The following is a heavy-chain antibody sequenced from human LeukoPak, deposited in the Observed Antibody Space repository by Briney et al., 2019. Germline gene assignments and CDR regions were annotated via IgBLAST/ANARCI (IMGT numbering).Heavy chain of an antibody. Sequence: GGSLRLSCAASGFTFSNYDIHWVRQAPGKGLEWVAFIRYDGSNKDYADSVKGRFTISRDNSKNTLFLQMNSLRPEDTSVYYCAKDRSYSTSSGGNFLYWGQGTLISVSS. J-gene: IGHJ1*01. CDR2: IRYDGSNK. V-gene: IGHV3-30*02. D-gene: IGHD6-6*01. CDR3: AKDRSYSTSSGGNFLY. CDR1: GFTFSNYD.